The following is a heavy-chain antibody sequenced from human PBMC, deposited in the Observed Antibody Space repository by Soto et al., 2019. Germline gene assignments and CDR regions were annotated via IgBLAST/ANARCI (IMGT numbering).Heavy chain of an antibody. D-gene: IGHD6-13*01. CDR1: SGSISSSNW. Sequence: PSETLSLTCAVSSGSISSSNWWSWVRQPPGKGLEWIGEIYHSGSTNYNPSLKSRVTISVHKSKNQFSLKLSSVTAADTAVYYCAGGWAPPERLDVWGKGTTVTVSS. V-gene: IGHV4-4*02. J-gene: IGHJ6*04. CDR3: AGGWAPPERLDV. CDR2: IYHSGST.